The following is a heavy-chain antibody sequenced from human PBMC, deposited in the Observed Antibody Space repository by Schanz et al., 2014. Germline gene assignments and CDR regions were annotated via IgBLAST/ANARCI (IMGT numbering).Heavy chain of an antibody. CDR3: AKSLESCPGGRCSRGYFDY. CDR2: ISDSGDTA. J-gene: IGHJ4*02. D-gene: IGHD2-8*02. CDR1: GFTFTNYA. V-gene: IGHV3-23*01. Sequence: DVQLLESGGGLVQPGGSLRLSCAASGFTFTNYAMSWVRQAPGKGLEWVSLISDSGDTAYYADPVKGRFTISRDNFKGALYLQMSSLRAEDTAVYYCAKSLESCPGGRCSRGYFDYWGQGTLXTVSS.